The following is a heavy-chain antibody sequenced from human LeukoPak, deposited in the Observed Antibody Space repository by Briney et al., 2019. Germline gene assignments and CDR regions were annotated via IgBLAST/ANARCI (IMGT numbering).Heavy chain of an antibody. D-gene: IGHD3-3*01. V-gene: IGHV4-39*01. CDR3: ARRPAIFGVAIHYCFDY. J-gene: IGHJ4*02. CDR2: IYYSGST. CDR1: SGSISISNYY. Sequence: KPSETLSLTCTVSSGSISISNYYWGWIRQPPGKGLEWIGSIYYSGSTYYNPSLKSRVTISVDRSKNQFSLKLSSVTAADTAVYYCARRPAIFGVAIHYCFDYWGQGTLVTVSS.